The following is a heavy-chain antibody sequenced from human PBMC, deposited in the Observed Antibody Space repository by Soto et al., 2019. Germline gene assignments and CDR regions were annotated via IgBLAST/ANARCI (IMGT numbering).Heavy chain of an antibody. J-gene: IGHJ6*03. CDR3: ARAANYGSGSYYYYYYYYMDV. D-gene: IGHD3-10*01. Sequence: ASVKVSCKASGYTFTSYDINWVRQATGQGLEWMGWMNPNSGNTGYAQKFQGRVTMTRNTSISTAYMELSSLRSEDTAVYYCARAANYGSGSYYYYYYYYMDVWGKGTTVTVSS. V-gene: IGHV1-8*01. CDR1: GYTFTSYD. CDR2: MNPNSGNT.